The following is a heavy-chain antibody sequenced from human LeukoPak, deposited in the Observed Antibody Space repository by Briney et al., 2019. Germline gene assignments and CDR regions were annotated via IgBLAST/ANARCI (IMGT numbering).Heavy chain of an antibody. V-gene: IGHV3-21*01. D-gene: IGHD1-26*01. J-gene: IGHJ3*02. CDR3: ARESGATPAAFDI. CDR1: GFTFSSYS. Sequence: GGSLRLSCAASGFTFSSYSMNWVRQAPGKGLEWVSSISSSSSYIYYADSVKGRFTISRDNAKNSLYLQMNSLRAEDTAVYYCARESGATPAAFDIWGQGTMVTVSS. CDR2: ISSSSSYI.